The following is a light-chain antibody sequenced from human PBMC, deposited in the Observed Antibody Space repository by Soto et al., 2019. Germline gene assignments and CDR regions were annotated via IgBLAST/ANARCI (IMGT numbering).Light chain of an antibody. CDR1: QSITSW. Sequence: DIQMTQTPSTLSASVGDRVTITCRASQSITSWMAWYKQKPGYAPKLLVFDASSLESGVQSRFSGSGSGTEFNLTISRLQPDDFATYYCQHYNSYSWTFGQGTKVEIK. V-gene: IGKV1-5*01. CDR3: QHYNSYSWT. CDR2: DAS. J-gene: IGKJ1*01.